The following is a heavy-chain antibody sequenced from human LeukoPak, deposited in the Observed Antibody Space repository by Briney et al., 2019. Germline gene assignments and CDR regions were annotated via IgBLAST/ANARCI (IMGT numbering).Heavy chain of an antibody. CDR1: GDSINSYY. J-gene: IGHJ3*02. V-gene: IGHV4-59*12. D-gene: IGHD3-10*01. CDR2: MYYSGRS. Sequence: SETLSLTCTVSGDSINSYYWSWIRQPPGKGLEWIGYMYYSGRSNNNPSLKSRVTISVDASKNQFSLKLSSVTAADTAVYYCARASMVRGGPGAFDIWGQGTIVTVSS. CDR3: ARASMVRGGPGAFDI.